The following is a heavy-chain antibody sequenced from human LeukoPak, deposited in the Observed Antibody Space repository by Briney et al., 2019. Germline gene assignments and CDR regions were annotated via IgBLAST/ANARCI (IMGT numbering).Heavy chain of an antibody. CDR3: ARHVHSWPTPSYFDY. V-gene: IGHV4-39*01. D-gene: IGHD2-15*01. Sequence: SETLSLTCTVSGGSISSGGYYWSWIRQHPGKGLEWIGSIYYSGSTYYNPSLKSRVTISVDTSKNQFSLKLSSVTAADTAVFYCARHVHSWPTPSYFDYWGQGTLVTVSS. CDR1: GGSISSGGYY. J-gene: IGHJ4*02. CDR2: IYYSGST.